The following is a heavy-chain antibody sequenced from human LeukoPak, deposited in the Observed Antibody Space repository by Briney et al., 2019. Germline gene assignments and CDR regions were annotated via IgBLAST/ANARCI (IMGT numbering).Heavy chain of an antibody. J-gene: IGHJ4*02. CDR2: ISGSGGST. V-gene: IGHV3-23*01. Sequence: GGSLRLSCAASGFTLSYYAMSWVRQAPGKGLEWVSAISGSGGSTYYADSVKGRFTISRDNSKNTLYLQMNSLRAEDTAVYYCASIIVGATTTFDYWGQGTLVTVSS. CDR3: ASIIVGATTTFDY. D-gene: IGHD1-26*01. CDR1: GFTLSYYA.